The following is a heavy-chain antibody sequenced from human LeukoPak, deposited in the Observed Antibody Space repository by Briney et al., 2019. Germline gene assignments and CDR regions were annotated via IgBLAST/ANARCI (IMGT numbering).Heavy chain of an antibody. D-gene: IGHD6-25*01. J-gene: IGHJ3*02. Sequence: PGGSLRLSCAASGFTFSSYWMHWVRQAPGKGLVWVSRINSDGSSTSYADSVKGRFTIPRDNAKNTLYLQMNSLRAEDTAVYYCASAGYRSGEAFDIWGQGTMVTVSS. CDR2: INSDGSST. V-gene: IGHV3-74*01. CDR1: GFTFSSYW. CDR3: ASAGYRSGEAFDI.